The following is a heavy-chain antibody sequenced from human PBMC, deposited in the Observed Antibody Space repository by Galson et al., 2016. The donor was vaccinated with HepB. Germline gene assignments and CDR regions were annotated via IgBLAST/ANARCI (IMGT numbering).Heavy chain of an antibody. CDR2: IRTKPNTYAT. V-gene: IGHV3-73*01. Sequence: SLRLSCAASGFTFSDSAMHWVRQAPGKGLEWVGSIRTKPNTYATVYAASVKGRFIISRDDFKNTTYLDMNSLKTEATAVYYCIAVSSTGYFDLWGRGTLVTVSS. D-gene: IGHD2-2*01. CDR3: IAVSSTGYFDL. CDR1: GFTFSDSA. J-gene: IGHJ2*01.